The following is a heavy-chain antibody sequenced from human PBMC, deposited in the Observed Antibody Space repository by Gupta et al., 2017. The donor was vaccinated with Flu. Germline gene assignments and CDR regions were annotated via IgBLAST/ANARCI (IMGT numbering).Heavy chain of an antibody. CDR3: ASPPIYIFDSSGYLLDH. J-gene: IGHJ4*02. Sequence: EVQLVESGGGLVQPGGSLRLYCAGSGFPFSAYGMTWVRQAPGKGLEWVSYISNTNIIYYADSVKGRFTISRDNAKNSLYLQMDSLRAEDTAVYYCASPPIYIFDSSGYLLDHWGQGALVTVSS. CDR1: GFPFSAYG. V-gene: IGHV3-48*01. CDR2: ISNTNII. D-gene: IGHD3-22*01.